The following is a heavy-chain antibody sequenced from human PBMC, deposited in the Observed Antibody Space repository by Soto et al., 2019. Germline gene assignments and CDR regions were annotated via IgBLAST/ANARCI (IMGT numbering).Heavy chain of an antibody. D-gene: IGHD4-17*01. V-gene: IGHV3-33*01. J-gene: IGHJ6*02. CDR2: IWYDGSNK. CDR3: ARRPKTYGDRHGMDV. CDR1: GFTFSSYG. Sequence: PGGSLRLSCAASGFTFSSYGMHWVRQAPGKGLEWVAVIWYDGSNKYYADSVKGRFTISRDNSKNTLYLQMNSLRAEDTAVYYCARRPKTYGDRHGMDVWGQGTTVTVSS.